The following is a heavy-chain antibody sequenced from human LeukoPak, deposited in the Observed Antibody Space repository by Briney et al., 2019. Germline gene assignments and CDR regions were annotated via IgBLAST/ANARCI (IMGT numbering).Heavy chain of an antibody. D-gene: IGHD6-13*01. J-gene: IGHJ5*02. Sequence: SQTLSLTCAISGDIVSSNSAAWHWIRQSPSRGLEWLGRTYYRSKSYNDYAVSVKSRITINPDTSKNQFSLQLNSVTPEDTALYYCARDSWFAENWFDPWGQGTLVTVSS. V-gene: IGHV6-1*01. CDR2: TYYRSKSYN. CDR1: GDIVSSNSAA. CDR3: ARDSWFAENWFDP.